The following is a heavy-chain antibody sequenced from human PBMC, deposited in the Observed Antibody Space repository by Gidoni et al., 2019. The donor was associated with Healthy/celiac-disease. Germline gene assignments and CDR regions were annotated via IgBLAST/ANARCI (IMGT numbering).Heavy chain of an antibody. CDR1: GFTFSSYA. D-gene: IGHD1-26*01. Sequence: QVQLVESGGGVVQPGRSLRLSCAASGFTFSSYAMHWVRQAPGKGLEWVAVISYDGSNKYYADSVKGRFTISRDNSKNTLYLQMNSLRAEDTAVYYCARDWEDDYYGMDVWGQGTTVTVSS. CDR2: ISYDGSNK. CDR3: ARDWEDDYYGMDV. J-gene: IGHJ6*02. V-gene: IGHV3-30-3*01.